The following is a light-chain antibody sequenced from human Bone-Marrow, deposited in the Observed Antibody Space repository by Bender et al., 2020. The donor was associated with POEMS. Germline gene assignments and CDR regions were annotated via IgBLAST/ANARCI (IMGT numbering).Light chain of an antibody. CDR2: EVT. CDR3: CSYARGNSFWV. J-gene: IGLJ3*02. CDR1: SSDVGNYNL. V-gene: IGLV2-23*02. Sequence: QSALTQPASVSGSPGQSITISCTGTSSDVGNYNLVSWYQQHPGKAPKVIIFEVTRRPSGVSNRFSASKYGNTASLTISRLQTEEEADYYCCSYARGNSFWVFGGGTRLTVL.